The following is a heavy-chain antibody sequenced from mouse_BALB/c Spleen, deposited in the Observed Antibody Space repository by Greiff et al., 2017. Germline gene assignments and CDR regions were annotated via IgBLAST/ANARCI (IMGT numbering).Heavy chain of an antibody. D-gene: IGHD4-1*01. CDR1: GFTFSSYA. CDR2: ISSGGSYT. V-gene: IGHV5-9-3*01. Sequence: EVQLVESGGGLVKPGGSLKLSCAASGFTFSSYAMSWVRQTPEKRLEWVATISSGGSYTYYPDSVKGRFTISRDNAKNTLYLQMSSLRSEDTAMYYCARNWDVDYWGQGTTLTVSS. CDR3: ARNWDVDY. J-gene: IGHJ2*01.